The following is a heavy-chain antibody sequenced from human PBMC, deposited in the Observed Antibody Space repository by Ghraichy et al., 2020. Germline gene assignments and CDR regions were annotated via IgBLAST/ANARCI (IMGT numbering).Heavy chain of an antibody. J-gene: IGHJ4*02. CDR1: GFTFSSYA. D-gene: IGHD3-22*01. CDR2: ISGSGGST. Sequence: GGSLRLSCAASGFTFSSYAMSWVRQAPGKGLEWVSAISGSGGSTYYADSVKGRFTISRDNSKNTLYLQMNSLRAEDTAVYYCAKDAHLGYDSSGYPDYWGQGTLVTVSS. CDR3: AKDAHLGYDSSGYPDY. V-gene: IGHV3-23*01.